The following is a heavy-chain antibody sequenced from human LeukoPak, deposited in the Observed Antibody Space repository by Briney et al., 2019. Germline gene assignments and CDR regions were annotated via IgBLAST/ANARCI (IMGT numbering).Heavy chain of an antibody. J-gene: IGHJ4*02. V-gene: IGHV3-9*01. CDR3: AKGRERYSSGWSLDY. CDR2: ISWNSGGI. CDR1: GFSFDDYA. D-gene: IGHD6-19*01. Sequence: GGSLRVSWAASGFSFDDYAMHWFRQAPGKCLKWVSGISWNSGGIGYEDSVKGRFTISRDNAKSSLYLQMNSLRAEDTALYYCAKGRERYSSGWSLDYWGQGTLVTVSS.